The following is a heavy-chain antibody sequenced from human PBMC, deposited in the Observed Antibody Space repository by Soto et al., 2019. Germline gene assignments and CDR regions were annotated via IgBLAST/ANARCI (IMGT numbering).Heavy chain of an antibody. CDR2: INVYNDNT. D-gene: IGHD3-10*01. V-gene: IGHV1-18*01. CDR1: VIGDG. Sequence: QDQLVQSGAEVKKPGASVKFSCKAFVIGDGISWVRQAPGQGLEWMGWINVYNDNTEYAPKFQGRVTMTTDTSTNTVYMELRSLRSDDTAVYYCARRGPQYMDVWGKGTTVTVSS. CDR3: ARRGPQYMDV. J-gene: IGHJ6*04.